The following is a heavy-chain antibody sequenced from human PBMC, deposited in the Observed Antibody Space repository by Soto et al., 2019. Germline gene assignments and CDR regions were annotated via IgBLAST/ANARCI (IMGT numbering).Heavy chain of an antibody. J-gene: IGHJ6*03. CDR2: INPNSGNT. D-gene: IGHD6-13*01. CDR1: GYTFTGYY. CDR3: ARLVAAALHYYYYMDV. V-gene: IGHV1-8*02. Sequence: GPSVKLSCKASGYTFTGYYMHWVRQAPGQGLEWMGWINPNSGNTGYAQKFQGRVTMTRNTSISTAYMELSSLRSEDTAVYYCARLVAAALHYYYYMDVWGKGTTVTVSS.